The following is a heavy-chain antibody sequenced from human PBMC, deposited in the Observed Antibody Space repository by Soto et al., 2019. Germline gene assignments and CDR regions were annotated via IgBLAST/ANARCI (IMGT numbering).Heavy chain of an antibody. CDR3: ARANRFLEWPRFDP. J-gene: IGHJ5*02. CDR1: GGSISSGDYY. V-gene: IGHV4-30-4*01. D-gene: IGHD3-3*01. Sequence: PSETLSLTCTVSGGSISSGDYYWSWIRQPPGKGLEWIGYIYYSGSTYYNPSLKSRVTISVDTSKNQFSLKLSSVTAADTAVYYCARANRFLEWPRFDPWGQGTMVTV. CDR2: IYYSGST.